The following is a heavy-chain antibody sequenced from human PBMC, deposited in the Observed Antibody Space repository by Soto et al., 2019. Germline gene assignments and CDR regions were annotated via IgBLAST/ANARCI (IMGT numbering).Heavy chain of an antibody. Sequence: GGSLRLSCAASGFTFSSYDMHWVRQATGKGLEWVSAIGTAGDTYYPGSVKGRFTISRENAKNSLYLQMNSLRAEDTAVYYCARDSSTHYEWPSGYYGMDVWGQGTTVTVSS. CDR3: ARDSSTHYEWPSGYYGMDV. J-gene: IGHJ6*02. D-gene: IGHD3-3*01. V-gene: IGHV3-13*01. CDR1: GFTFSSYD. CDR2: IGTAGDT.